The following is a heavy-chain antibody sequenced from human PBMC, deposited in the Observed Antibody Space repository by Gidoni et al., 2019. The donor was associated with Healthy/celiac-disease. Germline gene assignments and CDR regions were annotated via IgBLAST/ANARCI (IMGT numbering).Heavy chain of an antibody. J-gene: IGHJ3*02. V-gene: IGHV3-23*01. CDR1: GFTFSSYA. CDR3: ASSGPSYSSRHMVPPTPNDAFDI. Sequence: EVQLLESGGGLVQPGGSLRLSFAASGFTFSSYAMSWVRQAPGKGLEWFSTISGSGGSTDYVDSVKGRFTISRDNSKNTLYLQMNSLRAEDTAVYYCASSGPSYSSRHMVPPTPNDAFDIWGQGTMVTVSS. D-gene: IGHD6-19*01. CDR2: ISGSGGST.